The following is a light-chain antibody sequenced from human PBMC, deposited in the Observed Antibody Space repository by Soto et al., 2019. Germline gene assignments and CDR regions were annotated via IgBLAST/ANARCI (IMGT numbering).Light chain of an antibody. CDR2: DAF. CDR3: QQRSNWIT. Sequence: EIVLTQSPATLSLSPGERATLSCRASQSVSRYLAWYQQKPGQAPRLLIYDAFNRATGIPARFSGSGSGTDFTLTISSLETEDFAVYDCQQRSNWITFGQGTRLEIK. J-gene: IGKJ5*01. V-gene: IGKV3-11*01. CDR1: QSVSRY.